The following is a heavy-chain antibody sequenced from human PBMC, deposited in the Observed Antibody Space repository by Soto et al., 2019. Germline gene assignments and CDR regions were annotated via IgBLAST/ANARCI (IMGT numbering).Heavy chain of an antibody. D-gene: IGHD1-26*01. Sequence: PGGSLRLSCAASGFPFSIYGMHLVRQVPGKGPVWVSRINGDGTNIGYADSVKGRFNISRDNAKNTLYMQMNSLRAEDTALYYCASIPPSAVGENTEADYWGQGTLVTVSS. CDR2: INGDGTNI. J-gene: IGHJ4*02. CDR3: ASIPPSAVGENTEADY. V-gene: IGHV3-74*01. CDR1: GFPFSIYG.